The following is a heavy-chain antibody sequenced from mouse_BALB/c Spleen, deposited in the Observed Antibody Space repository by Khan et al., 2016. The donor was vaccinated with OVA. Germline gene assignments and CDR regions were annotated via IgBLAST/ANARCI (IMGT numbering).Heavy chain of an antibody. D-gene: IGHD2-14*01. V-gene: IGHV1-4*01. CDR1: GYTFTSHT. CDR2: INPRSGYS. Sequence: QVQLKESGAELARPGASVKMSCKASGYTFTSHTMHWIMQSPGQGLEWIGYINPRSGYSNYNQKFNDKATLTADKSSSTAYMQLSSLTAEDSAVYYSARRTTGYTMDYWGQGTSHTVSS. J-gene: IGHJ4*01. CDR3: ARRTTGYTMDY.